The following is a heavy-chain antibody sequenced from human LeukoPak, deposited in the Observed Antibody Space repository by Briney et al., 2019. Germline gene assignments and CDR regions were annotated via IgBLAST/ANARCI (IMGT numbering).Heavy chain of an antibody. CDR3: AKDRRYDSSWYGAGDY. CDR1: GFTFSSYW. D-gene: IGHD6-13*01. CDR2: IKQDGSEK. V-gene: IGHV3-7*03. J-gene: IGHJ4*02. Sequence: PGGSLRLSCAASGFTFSSYWMSWVRQAPGKGLEWVANIKQDGSEKYYVDSVKGRFTISRDNSKNTLYLQMNSLRAEDTAVYYCAKDRRYDSSWYGAGDYWGQGTLVTVSS.